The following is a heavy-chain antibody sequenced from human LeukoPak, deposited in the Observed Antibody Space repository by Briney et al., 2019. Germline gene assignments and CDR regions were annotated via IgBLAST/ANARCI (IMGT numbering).Heavy chain of an antibody. Sequence: ASVQVSCKASGYTFPSYGINWVRPPPGQGREGMGLIRDYNGNTNYPQKLQGRVTITTYTSTRTAYMELRSLRSDDTSVYYCARDFSRSFDYWGQGTLVTVSS. J-gene: IGHJ4*02. CDR2: IRDYNGNT. V-gene: IGHV1-18*04. D-gene: IGHD3-3*02. CDR3: ARDFSRSFDY. CDR1: GYTFPSYG.